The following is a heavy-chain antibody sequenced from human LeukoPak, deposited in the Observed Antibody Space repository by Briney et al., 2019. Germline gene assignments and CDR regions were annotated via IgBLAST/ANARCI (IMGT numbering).Heavy chain of an antibody. J-gene: IGHJ3*02. CDR3: ARGRHRSSTNCPSNDAFDI. CDR1: GFTFGDYG. CDR2: INWNGGST. D-gene: IGHD2-2*01. V-gene: IGHV3-20*04. Sequence: GGSLRRSCAASGFTFGDYGMSWVRQAPGKGLEWVSGINWNGGSTGYADSVKGRFTISRDNAKNSLYLQMNSLRAEDTALYYCARGRHRSSTNCPSNDAFDIWGQGTMVTVSS.